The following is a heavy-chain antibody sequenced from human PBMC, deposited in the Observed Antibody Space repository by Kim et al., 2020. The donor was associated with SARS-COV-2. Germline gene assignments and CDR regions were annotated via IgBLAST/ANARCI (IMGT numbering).Heavy chain of an antibody. CDR3: ARHSAAGNGATFKFDY. CDR1: GGSISSYY. CDR2: IYTSGST. D-gene: IGHD6-13*01. J-gene: IGHJ4*02. V-gene: IGHV4-4*07. Sequence: SETLSLTCTVSGGSISSYYWSWIRQPAGKGLEWIGRIYTSGSTNYNPSLKSRVTMSVDTSKNQFSLKLSSVTAADMAVYYCARHSAAGNGATFKFDYWGQGTLVTVSS.